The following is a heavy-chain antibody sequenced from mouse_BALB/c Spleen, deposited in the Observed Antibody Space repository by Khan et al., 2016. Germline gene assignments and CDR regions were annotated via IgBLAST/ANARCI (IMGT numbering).Heavy chain of an antibody. Sequence: EVKLLESGGGLVQPGGSLKLSCAASGFDFSRYWMSWVRQAPGEGLEWIGEINPDSSTINYTPSLKDKFIISRDNAKNTLYLQMSKVRSEDTALYYCARHDYGSSGYFDVWGAGTTVTVSS. D-gene: IGHD1-1*01. CDR3: ARHDYGSSGYFDV. V-gene: IGHV4-1*02. CDR1: GFDFSRYW. J-gene: IGHJ1*01. CDR2: INPDSSTI.